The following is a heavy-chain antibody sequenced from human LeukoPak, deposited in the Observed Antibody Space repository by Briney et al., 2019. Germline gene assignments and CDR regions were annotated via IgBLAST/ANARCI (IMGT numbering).Heavy chain of an antibody. Sequence: GGSLRLSCGASGFTFSSYAMSWVRQAPGKGLEWVSAISGSGGSTYYADSVKGRFTISRDNSKNTLYLQMNSLRAEDTAVYYCAKLVGATGVWYFDYWGQGTLVTVSS. V-gene: IGHV3-23*01. J-gene: IGHJ4*02. CDR3: AKLVGATGVWYFDY. CDR1: GFTFSSYA. D-gene: IGHD1-26*01. CDR2: ISGSGGST.